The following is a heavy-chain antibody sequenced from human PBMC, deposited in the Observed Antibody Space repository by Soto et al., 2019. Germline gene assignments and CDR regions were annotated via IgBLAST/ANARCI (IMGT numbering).Heavy chain of an antibody. Sequence: SGPTLVNPTQTLTLTFTFSGVSLSTSLICVSWIRQPPGKALEWLALIDWDDDKYYSTSLKTRLTISKDTSKNQVVLTMTNMDPVDTATYYCARMSNVDTAMVPFDYWGQGTLVTVSS. CDR2: IDWDDDK. CDR3: ARMSNVDTAMVPFDY. V-gene: IGHV2-70*01. J-gene: IGHJ4*02. CDR1: GVSLSTSLIC. D-gene: IGHD5-18*01.